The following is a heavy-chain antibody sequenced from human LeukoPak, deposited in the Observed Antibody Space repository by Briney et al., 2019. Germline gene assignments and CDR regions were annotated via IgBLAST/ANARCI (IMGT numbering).Heavy chain of an antibody. Sequence: ASVKVSCKASGYTFTGYYMHWVRQAPGQGLEWMGWINPNSGGTNYAQKFQGRVTMTRDTSISTAYMELSRLRSDDTAVYYCAHYSGSSPYYGMDVWGQGTTVTVSS. CDR3: AHYSGSSPYYGMDV. CDR1: GYTFTGYY. CDR2: INPNSGGT. D-gene: IGHD1-26*01. J-gene: IGHJ6*02. V-gene: IGHV1-2*02.